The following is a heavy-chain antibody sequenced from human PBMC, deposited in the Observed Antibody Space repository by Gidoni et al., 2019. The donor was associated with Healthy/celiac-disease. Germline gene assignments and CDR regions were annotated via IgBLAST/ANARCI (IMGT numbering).Heavy chain of an antibody. CDR3: ARGAVGYCSSTSCRDYYFDY. J-gene: IGHJ4*02. D-gene: IGHD2-2*01. V-gene: IGHV5-51*03. Sequence: EVQLVQSGAEVKKPGESRKISCKGSGYSFTSYWIGWVRQMPGKGLEWMGIIYPGDSDTRYSPSFQGQVTISADKSISTAYLQWSSLKASDTAMYYCARGAVGYCSSTSCRDYYFDYWGQGTLVTVSS. CDR2: IYPGDSDT. CDR1: GYSFTSYW.